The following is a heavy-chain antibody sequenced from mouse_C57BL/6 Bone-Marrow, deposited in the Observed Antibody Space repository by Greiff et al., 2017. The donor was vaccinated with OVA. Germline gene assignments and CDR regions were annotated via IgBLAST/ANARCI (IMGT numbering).Heavy chain of an antibody. D-gene: IGHD1-1*01. J-gene: IGHJ1*03. CDR2: INYDGSST. Sequence: EVKVVESEGGLVQPGSSMKLSCTASGFTFSDYYMAWVRQVQEKGLEWVANINYDGSSTYYLDSLKSRFIISRDNAKNILYLQMSSLKSEDTATYYCARAYYGSSYDWYFDVWGTGTTVTVSS. CDR3: ARAYYGSSYDWYFDV. CDR1: GFTFSDYY. V-gene: IGHV5-16*01.